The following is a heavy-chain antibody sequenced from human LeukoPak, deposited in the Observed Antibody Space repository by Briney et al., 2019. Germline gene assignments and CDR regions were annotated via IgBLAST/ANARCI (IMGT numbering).Heavy chain of an antibody. CDR1: GYTFTSYD. CDR2: MNPNSGNT. Sequence: ASVKVSCKASGYTFTSYDINWVRQATGQGLEWMGWMNPNSGNTGYAQKFQGRVTMTRNTSISTAYMELSSLRSEDTAMYYCARGRKVRGVMQTRYYYYYMDVWGKGTTVTVSS. D-gene: IGHD3-10*01. CDR3: ARGRKVRGVMQTRYYYYYMDV. V-gene: IGHV1-8*01. J-gene: IGHJ6*03.